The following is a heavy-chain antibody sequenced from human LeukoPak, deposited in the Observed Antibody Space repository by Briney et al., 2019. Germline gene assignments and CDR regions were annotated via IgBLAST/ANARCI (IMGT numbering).Heavy chain of an antibody. Sequence: PGGSLRLSCAASGFTFSSYAMSWVRQAPGKGLEWVSAISGSGGSTYYADSVKGRFTISRDNSKNTLYLQMNSLRAEDTAVYYCAKDWGYDFWSGSPMDVWGKGTTVTVSS. CDR1: GFTFSSYA. V-gene: IGHV3-23*01. CDR2: ISGSGGST. J-gene: IGHJ6*03. CDR3: AKDWGYDFWSGSPMDV. D-gene: IGHD3-3*01.